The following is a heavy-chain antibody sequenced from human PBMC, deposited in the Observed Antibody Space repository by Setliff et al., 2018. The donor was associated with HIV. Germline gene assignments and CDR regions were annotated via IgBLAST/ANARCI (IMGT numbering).Heavy chain of an antibody. CDR3: ARDSRAYYNFWSGPDAFDI. V-gene: IGHV1-18*01. CDR1: GYTFTSYG. J-gene: IGHJ3*02. CDR2: ISAYNGNT. D-gene: IGHD3-3*01. Sequence: ASVKVPCKASGYTFTSYGISWVRQAPGQGLEWMGWISAYNGNTNYAQKLQGRVTMTTDTSTSTAYMELRSLRSDDTAVYYCARDSRAYYNFWSGPDAFDIWGQGTMVTVSS.